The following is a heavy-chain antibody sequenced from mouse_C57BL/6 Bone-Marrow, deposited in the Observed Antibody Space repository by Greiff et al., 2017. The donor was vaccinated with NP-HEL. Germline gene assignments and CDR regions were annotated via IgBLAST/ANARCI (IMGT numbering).Heavy chain of an antibody. CDR3: ARGRSYYQYFDY. V-gene: IGHV7-3*01. J-gene: IGHJ2*01. CDR1: GFTFTDYY. Sequence: EVKLVESGGGLVQPGGSLCLSCAASGFTFTDYYMSWVRQPPGKALEWLGFIRNKANGYTTEYSASVKGRFTISRDNSQSILYLQMNALRAEDSATYYCARGRSYYQYFDYWGQGTTLTVSS. D-gene: IGHD2-10*01. CDR2: IRNKANGYTT.